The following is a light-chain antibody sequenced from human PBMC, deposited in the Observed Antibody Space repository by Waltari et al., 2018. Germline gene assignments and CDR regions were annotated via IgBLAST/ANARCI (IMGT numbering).Light chain of an antibody. V-gene: IGKV4-1*01. Sequence: DIVMTQSPDSLAVPLGERATLNRQFSQIVLHNSNNSNYLTWYQQKPGQPPKLLIYWASIRESGVPDRFSGSGSGTDFTLTISSLQAEDVAVYYCQQYYTTPLTFGGGTKVEIK. CDR1: QIVLHNSNNSNY. CDR3: QQYYTTPLT. J-gene: IGKJ4*01. CDR2: WAS.